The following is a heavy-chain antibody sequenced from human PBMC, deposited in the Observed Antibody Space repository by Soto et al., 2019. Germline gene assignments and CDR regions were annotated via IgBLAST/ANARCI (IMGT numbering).Heavy chain of an antibody. CDR1: GGSIGSSSHY. Sequence: SETLSLTCTVSGGSIGSSSHYWGWIRQSPGKCPEWIGSIYYSGSTYDNPSLKSRVTISVDTSKSQFSLNLRSVTAADTAVYYCGRHGMVGSGWASIGSYFDLWGRGRLVTVSS. D-gene: IGHD6-19*01. V-gene: IGHV4-39*01. CDR3: GRHGMVGSGWASIGSYFDL. CDR2: IYYSGST. J-gene: IGHJ2*01.